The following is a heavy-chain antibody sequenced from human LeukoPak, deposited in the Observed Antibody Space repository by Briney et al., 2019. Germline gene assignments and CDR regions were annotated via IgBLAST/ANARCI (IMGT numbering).Heavy chain of an antibody. V-gene: IGHV1-8*01. CDR1: GYTFTTYD. J-gene: IGHJ4*02. CDR2: MNPGSGET. CDR3: ARGLGDYNTDWFPVSGY. D-gene: IGHD3-9*01. Sequence: ASVKVSCKASGYTFTTYDMTWVRQATGQGLEWMGWMNPGSGETAYAQKFQDRVTMTRDTSISTAYMELSSLESEDTAIYYCARGLGDYNTDWFPVSGYWGQGTLVTVSS.